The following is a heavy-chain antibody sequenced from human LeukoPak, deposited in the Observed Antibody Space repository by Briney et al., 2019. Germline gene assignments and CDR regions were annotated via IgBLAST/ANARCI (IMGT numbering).Heavy chain of an antibody. CDR3: ASGYCSSTSCYRGGGY. J-gene: IGHJ4*02. CDR2: INHSGST. CDR1: GGSFSGYY. V-gene: IGHV4-34*01. Sequence: SETLSLTCAVYGGSFSGYYWSWIRQPPGKGLEWIGEINHSGSTNYNPSLKSRVTISVDTSKNQFSLKPSSVTAADTAVYYCASGYCSSTSCYRGGGYWGQGTLVTVSS. D-gene: IGHD2-2*01.